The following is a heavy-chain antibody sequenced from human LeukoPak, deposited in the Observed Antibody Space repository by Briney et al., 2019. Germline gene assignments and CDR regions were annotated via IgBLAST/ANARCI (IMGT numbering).Heavy chain of an antibody. CDR3: ARDKGSFDI. Sequence: ASVKVSCRASGYTFTDYYMLWVRQAPGQGLEWMGWISAYNGNTNYAQKLQGRVTMTTDTSTSTAYMELRSLRSDDTAVYYCARDKGSFDIWGQGTMVTVSS. V-gene: IGHV1-18*04. CDR2: ISAYNGNT. CDR1: GYTFTDYY. J-gene: IGHJ3*02.